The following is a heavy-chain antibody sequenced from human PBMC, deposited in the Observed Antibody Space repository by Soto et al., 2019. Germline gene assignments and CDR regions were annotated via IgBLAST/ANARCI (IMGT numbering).Heavy chain of an antibody. J-gene: IGHJ4*02. CDR1: GFTFSNFA. CDR3: AKGKTSGWYYFDY. D-gene: IGHD6-19*01. Sequence: HPGGSLRLSCAASGFTFSNFAMSWVRQAPGRGLEWVSGLSASGRDTYYADSVKDRFTVSRDNSKNTLYLQMNSLRAEDTAIYYCAKGKTSGWYYFDYWGQGALVTVSS. CDR2: LSASGRDT. V-gene: IGHV3-23*01.